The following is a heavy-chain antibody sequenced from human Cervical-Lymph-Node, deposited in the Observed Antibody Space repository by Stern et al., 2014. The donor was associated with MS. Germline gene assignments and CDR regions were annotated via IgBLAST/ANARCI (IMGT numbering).Heavy chain of an antibody. D-gene: IGHD3-9*01. CDR3: AKAKRGYFGHIDF. J-gene: IGHJ4*02. CDR2: ISDDGSVK. CDR1: GFIFTNYG. Sequence: VQLVESGGGVVQPGRSLDLSCEASGFIFTNYGMHWVRRAPGKGLDGGAVISDDGSVKYYSASSKGRFAISRDNSKQTVHLQMNSLTPEDTGLYYCAKAKRGYFGHIDFWGQGTLVSVSS. V-gene: IGHV3-30*18.